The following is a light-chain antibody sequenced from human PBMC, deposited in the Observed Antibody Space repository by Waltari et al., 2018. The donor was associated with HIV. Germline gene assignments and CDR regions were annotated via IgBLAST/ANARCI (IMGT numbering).Light chain of an antibody. Sequence: QSALTQPPSASGSLGQSVTISCTVTSSDVVCYNYVSWYQQYPGEAPKLIIYEVNKPASGVPDRFSGAKSGNTASLTVSGLQGEDEAQYYCSAYAGSNNLVLFGGGTKLTVL. CDR2: EVN. CDR1: SSDVVCYNY. V-gene: IGLV2-8*01. CDR3: SAYAGSNNLVL. J-gene: IGLJ2*01.